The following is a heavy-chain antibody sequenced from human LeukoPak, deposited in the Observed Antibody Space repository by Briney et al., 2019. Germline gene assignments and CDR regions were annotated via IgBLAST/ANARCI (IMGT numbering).Heavy chain of an antibody. J-gene: IGHJ5*02. D-gene: IGHD6-19*01. V-gene: IGHV5-51*03. CDR2: IYPGDSDT. CDR1: GFTFSSYW. Sequence: GGSLRLSCAASGFTFSSYWMSWVRQAPGKGLEWMGIIYPGDSDTRYSPSFQGQVNISADKSISTAYLQWSSLKASDTAMYYCARRGGCTNWFDPWGQGTLVTVSS. CDR3: ARRGGCTNWFDP.